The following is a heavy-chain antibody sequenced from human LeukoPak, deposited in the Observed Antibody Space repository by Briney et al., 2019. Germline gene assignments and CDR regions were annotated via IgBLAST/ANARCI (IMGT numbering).Heavy chain of an antibody. CDR3: ARDEVAYCSGGSCYSTWFDP. V-gene: IGHV4-34*01. D-gene: IGHD2-15*01. Sequence: SETLSLTCTVYGESFSGYYWTWIRQPPGKGLEWIGEISQSGSTNYNPSLKSRVTMSVDTSKKQFSLKLNSVTAADTAVYYCARDEVAYCSGGSCYSTWFDPWGQGTLVTVSS. CDR2: ISQSGST. CDR1: GESFSGYY. J-gene: IGHJ5*02.